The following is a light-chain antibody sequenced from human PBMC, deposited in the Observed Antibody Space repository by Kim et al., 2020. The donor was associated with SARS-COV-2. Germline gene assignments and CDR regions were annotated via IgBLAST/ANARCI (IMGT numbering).Light chain of an antibody. CDR2: GAS. V-gene: IGKV3-20*01. CDR3: QQYTTSPPTFT. Sequence: PGERATRSCRVSHSVSSDYLAWYQQKPGQAPRLLIYGASTRAAGIPDRFSGSGSGTDFILTISRLEPEDFAVYYCQQYTTSPPTFTFGQGTKLEIK. J-gene: IGKJ2*01. CDR1: HSVSSDY.